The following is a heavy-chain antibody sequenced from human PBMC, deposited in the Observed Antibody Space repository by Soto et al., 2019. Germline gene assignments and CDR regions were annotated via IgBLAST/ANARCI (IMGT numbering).Heavy chain of an antibody. D-gene: IGHD2-2*01. CDR2: IWYDGSEK. CDR1: GFTSRNHG. CDR3: ARDLGWPAARFDP. J-gene: IGHJ5*02. V-gene: IGHV3-33*01. Sequence: QVQLVESGGGEVQPGRSLRLSCAASGFTSRNHGMHWVRLAPGKGLEWVAVIWYDGSEKYYADSVKGRFTISRDNSKNTLYLQMSSLRGEDTAVYYCARDLGWPAARFDPWGQGTLVTVSS.